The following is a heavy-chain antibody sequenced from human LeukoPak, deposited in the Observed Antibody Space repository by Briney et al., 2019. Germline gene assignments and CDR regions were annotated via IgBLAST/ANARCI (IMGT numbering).Heavy chain of an antibody. V-gene: IGHV1-69*13. CDR3: ARDPCGGDCYHAFDI. CDR1: GGTFSSYA. D-gene: IGHD2-21*02. J-gene: IGHJ3*02. Sequence: SVKVSCKASGGTFSSYAISWVRQAPGQGLEWMGGIIPIFGTANYAQKFQGRVTITADESTSTAYMELSSLRSEDTAVYYRARDPCGGDCYHAFDIWGQGTMVTVSS. CDR2: IIPIFGTA.